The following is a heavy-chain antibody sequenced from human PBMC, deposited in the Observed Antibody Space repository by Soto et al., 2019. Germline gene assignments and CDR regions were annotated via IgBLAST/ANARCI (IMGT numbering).Heavy chain of an antibody. CDR3: ATGAYCSGGSCSGYYYYYYGIDL. V-gene: IGHV1-58*01. D-gene: IGHD2-15*01. Sequence: GASVKVSCKTSGFTFRSSAVQWVRQARGQRLEWIGWLVVGTGNTNYAQKFQQRVTISSDRSTNTVSMELSSLTSEDTAVYYCATGAYCSGGSCSGYYYYYYGIDLWGQGXTGTVSS. J-gene: IGHJ6*02. CDR2: LVVGTGNT. CDR1: GFTFRSSA.